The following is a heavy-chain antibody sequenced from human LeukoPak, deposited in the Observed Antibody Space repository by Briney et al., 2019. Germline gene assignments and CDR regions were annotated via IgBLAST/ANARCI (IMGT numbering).Heavy chain of an antibody. CDR1: GGSLSSYY. D-gene: IGHD4-23*01. V-gene: IGHV4-59*01. CDR3: ARVGVDYSGNIIKYYFDY. CDR2: VYYSGTT. Sequence: SETLSLTCTVSGGSLSSYYWSWIRQPPGRGLEWMGYVYYSGTTNYNPSLKSRVIISVDTSKNQFSLKLSPVIAADTAVYYCARVGVDYSGNIIKYYFDYWGQGTLVTVSS. J-gene: IGHJ4*02.